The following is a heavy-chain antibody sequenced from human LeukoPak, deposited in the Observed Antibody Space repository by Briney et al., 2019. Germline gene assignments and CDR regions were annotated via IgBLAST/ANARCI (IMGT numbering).Heavy chain of an antibody. Sequence: GGSLRLSCAASGVTFSSYGWHWVRQDPGKGLEWVAFIRYDESKEYYADSVKGRFTISRDNSKNTLYLQMSSLRVEDTAVYHCVKDYLVEAQRVYYFDYWGQESLVTVS. V-gene: IGHV3-30*02. D-gene: IGHD1-26*01. CDR1: GVTFSSYG. CDR3: VKDYLVEAQRVYYFDY. CDR2: IRYDESKE. J-gene: IGHJ4*02.